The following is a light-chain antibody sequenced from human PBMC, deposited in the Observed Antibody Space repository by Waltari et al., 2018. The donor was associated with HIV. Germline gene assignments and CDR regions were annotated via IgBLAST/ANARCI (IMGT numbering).Light chain of an antibody. CDR3: QVWDSTSDHVV. J-gene: IGLJ3*02. CDR2: YDS. CDR1: DLGYQS. V-gene: IGLV3-21*04. Sequence: SYVLTQPPSVSLPPWKTANITCEGKDLGYQSVHLYNQKPGQAPVLVIFYDSDRPPWIAQRFSGANSGNSATLTTARVGAGDDDDYYCQVWDSTSDHVVFGGGTTLTVL.